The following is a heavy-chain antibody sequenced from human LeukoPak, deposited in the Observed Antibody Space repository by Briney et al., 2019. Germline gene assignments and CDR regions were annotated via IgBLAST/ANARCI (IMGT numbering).Heavy chain of an antibody. CDR1: GFTFSYYS. CDR3: ARESDKHYDFWSGYLALDY. Sequence: GGSLRLSCAASGFTFSYYSMNWVRQAPGKGLEWVSYISSSGTTIYYADSVKGRFTISRDNAKNSLYLQMNSLRVEGTAVYYCARESDKHYDFWSGYLALDYWGQGTLVTVSS. D-gene: IGHD3-3*01. V-gene: IGHV3-48*01. J-gene: IGHJ4*02. CDR2: ISSSGTTI.